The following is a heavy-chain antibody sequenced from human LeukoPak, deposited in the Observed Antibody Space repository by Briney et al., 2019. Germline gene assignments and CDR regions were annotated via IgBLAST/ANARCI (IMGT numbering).Heavy chain of an antibody. Sequence: GESLKISCKGSGYTFTTYWIGWVRQMPGKGLEWMGIIYPGDSDTRYSPSFQGQVTISADKSISTAYLQWSSQKASDTAIYYCARQPIYSSVRKYFDSWGQGTLVTVSS. J-gene: IGHJ4*02. CDR2: IYPGDSDT. CDR1: GYTFTTYW. V-gene: IGHV5-51*01. D-gene: IGHD6-19*01. CDR3: ARQPIYSSVRKYFDS.